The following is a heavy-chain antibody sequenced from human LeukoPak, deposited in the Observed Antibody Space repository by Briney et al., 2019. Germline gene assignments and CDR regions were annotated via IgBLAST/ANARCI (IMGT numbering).Heavy chain of an antibody. V-gene: IGHV3-30*03. D-gene: IGHD3-22*01. CDR2: ISYDGSNK. CDR1: GFTFSSYG. Sequence: GGSLRLSCAASGFTFSSYGMNWVRQAPGKGLEGGAVISYDGSNKYYADSVKGRFTISRDNSKNTLFVQMSSLRAEDTAVYYCARGEYYSDTSSYFDYWGQGTLVTVSS. J-gene: IGHJ4*02. CDR3: ARGEYYSDTSSYFDY.